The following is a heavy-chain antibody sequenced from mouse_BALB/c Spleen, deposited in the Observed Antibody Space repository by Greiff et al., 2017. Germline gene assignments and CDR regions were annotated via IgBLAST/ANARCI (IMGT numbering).Heavy chain of an antibody. CDR2: ISSGGSYT. Sequence: EVMLVESGGGLVKPGGSLKLSCAASGFTFSSYTMSWVRQTPEKRLEWVATISSGGSYTYYPDSVKGRFTISRDNAKNTLYLQMSSLKSEDTAMYYCTRDRRESRYFDVWGAGTTVTVSS. V-gene: IGHV5-6-4*01. CDR3: TRDRRESRYFDV. J-gene: IGHJ1*01. CDR1: GFTFSSYT.